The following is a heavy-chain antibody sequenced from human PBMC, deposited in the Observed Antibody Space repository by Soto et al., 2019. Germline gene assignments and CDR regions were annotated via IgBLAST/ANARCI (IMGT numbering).Heavy chain of an antibody. CDR1: GFTLSNYG. J-gene: IGHJ4*02. Sequence: PGGSLRLSCAASGFTLSNYGMHWVRQAPGKGLEWVAGMSYDGSNKYYADSVKGRFIISRDISENTLYLQMNTLRAEDTAVYYCANYPEGRHYYDRSAYYWGQGTLVTVSS. CDR3: ANYPEGRHYYDRSAYY. V-gene: IGHV3-30*18. D-gene: IGHD3-22*01. CDR2: MSYDGSNK.